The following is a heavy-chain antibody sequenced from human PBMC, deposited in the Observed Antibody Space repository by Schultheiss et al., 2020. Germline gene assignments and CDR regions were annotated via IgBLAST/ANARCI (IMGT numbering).Heavy chain of an antibody. V-gene: IGHV3-30*01. CDR1: GFTFSSHA. CDR2: MSYDGSDK. Sequence: GESLKISCAASGFTFSSHAMHWVRQAPGKGLEWVALMSYDGSDKYYADSVMGRFTISRDTSKNTLYLQMNGLRPDDTAVYYCARDHGGYNWSPGDYWGQGTPVNVSS. D-gene: IGHD1-20*01. J-gene: IGHJ4*02. CDR3: ARDHGGYNWSPGDY.